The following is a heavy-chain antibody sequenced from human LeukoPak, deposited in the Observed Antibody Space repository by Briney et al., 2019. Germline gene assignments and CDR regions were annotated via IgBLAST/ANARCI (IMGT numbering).Heavy chain of an antibody. CDR1: GYTFTSYD. J-gene: IGHJ4*02. V-gene: IGHV1-8*01. D-gene: IGHD1-26*01. Sequence: GASVKVSCKASGYTFTSYDINWVRQAAGQGLEWMGWMNPNSGNTGSAQNFQGRVTMTRNTSIITDYMELSSLRSDDTAVYYCAGRRGSWSFDYWGQGTLVTVSS. CDR2: MNPNSGNT. CDR3: AGRRGSWSFDY.